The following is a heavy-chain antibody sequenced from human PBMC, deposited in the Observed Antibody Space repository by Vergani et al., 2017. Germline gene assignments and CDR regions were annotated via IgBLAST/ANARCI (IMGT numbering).Heavy chain of an antibody. D-gene: IGHD2-2*01. V-gene: IGHV3-21*01. Sequence: EVQLVESGGGLVKPGGSLRLSCAASGFTFSSYSMNWVRQAPGKGLEWVSSISSSSSYIYYADSVKGRFTISRDNAKNSLCLQMNSLRAEGTAVYYCARAPNYCSSTSCFSNYYYYYYMDVWGKGTTVTVSS. CDR3: ARAPNYCSSTSCFSNYYYYYYMDV. CDR2: ISSSSSYI. CDR1: GFTFSSYS. J-gene: IGHJ6*03.